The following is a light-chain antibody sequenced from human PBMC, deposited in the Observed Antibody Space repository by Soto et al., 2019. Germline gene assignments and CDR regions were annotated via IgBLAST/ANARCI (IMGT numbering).Light chain of an antibody. V-gene: IGLV2-14*01. CDR2: DVS. J-gene: IGLJ1*01. Sequence: QSALTQPASVSGSPVQSITISCTGTSSDVGGYNYVSWYQQHPPKAPKLMIYDVSNRPSGVSDRFSGSKSGNTASLTISGLQAEDEADYYCYSYTTSSTYVFGTGTKLTVL. CDR1: SSDVGGYNY. CDR3: YSYTTSSTYV.